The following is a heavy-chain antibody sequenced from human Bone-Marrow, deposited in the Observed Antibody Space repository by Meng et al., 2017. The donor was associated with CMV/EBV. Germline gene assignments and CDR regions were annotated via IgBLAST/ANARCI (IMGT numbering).Heavy chain of an antibody. Sequence: QVQLQESGPGLLKPSQTLSLTCTVSGGSISSGDYYWSWIRQPPGKGLEWIGYIYYSGSTYYNPSLKSRVTISVDTSKNQFSLKLSSVTAADTAVYYCAGTPIAAAGLFDYWGQGTLVTVSS. V-gene: IGHV4-30-4*08. CDR3: AGTPIAAAGLFDY. CDR1: GGSISSGDYY. J-gene: IGHJ4*02. CDR2: IYYSGST. D-gene: IGHD6-13*01.